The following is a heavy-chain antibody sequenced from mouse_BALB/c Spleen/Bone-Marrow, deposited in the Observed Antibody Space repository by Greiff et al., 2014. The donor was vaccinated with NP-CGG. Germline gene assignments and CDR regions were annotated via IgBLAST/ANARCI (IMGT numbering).Heavy chain of an antibody. V-gene: IGHV1-15*01. CDR2: IDPETTGT. J-gene: IGHJ2*01. Sequence: QVQLKVSGAELVRPGASVTLSCKASGYTFTDYEMHWVKQTPVHGLEWIGAIDPETTGTACNQKFKGKATLIADKSSSTAYMELRSLTSEDSAVYYCTRREAYYRYDGDFDYWGQGTTLTVSS. D-gene: IGHD2-14*01. CDR3: TRREAYYRYDGDFDY. CDR1: GYTFTDYE.